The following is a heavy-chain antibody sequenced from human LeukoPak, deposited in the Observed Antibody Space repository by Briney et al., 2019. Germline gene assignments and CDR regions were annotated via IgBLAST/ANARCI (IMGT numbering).Heavy chain of an antibody. Sequence: SETLSLTCTVSGGSISSGGYYWSWIRQPPGKGLEWIGYIYHSGSTNYNPSLKSRVTISVDTSKNQFSLKLSSVTAADTAVYYCARFSSSWRSFDYWGQGTLVTVSS. J-gene: IGHJ4*02. D-gene: IGHD6-13*01. CDR3: ARFSSSWRSFDY. CDR1: GGSISSGGYY. V-gene: IGHV4-61*08. CDR2: IYHSGST.